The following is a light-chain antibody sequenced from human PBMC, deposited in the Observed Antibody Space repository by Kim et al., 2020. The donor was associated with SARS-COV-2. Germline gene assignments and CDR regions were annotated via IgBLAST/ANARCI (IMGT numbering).Light chain of an antibody. Sequence: EIVLTQSPGTLSLSPGERATLSCRASQSITSSSLAWYQQKAGQPPRLLIYGASNRVTGTPDRFSGSGSGTDFTLTISRLEPEDFAVYYCQQYDSSPTFGPGTKVDIK. CDR2: GAS. CDR3: QQYDSSPT. V-gene: IGKV3-20*01. J-gene: IGKJ3*01. CDR1: QSITSSS.